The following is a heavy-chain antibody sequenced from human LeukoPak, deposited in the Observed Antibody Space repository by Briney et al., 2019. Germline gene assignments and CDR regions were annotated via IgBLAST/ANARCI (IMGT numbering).Heavy chain of an antibody. V-gene: IGHV4-38-2*02. CDR2: IYHSGST. Sequence: PSETLSLTCTVSGYSISSGYYWGWIRQPPGKGLEWIGSIYHSGSTYYNPSLKSRVTISVDTSKNQFSLKLSSVTAADTAVYYCARVGYYDSSGYSVWGQGTTVTVSS. J-gene: IGHJ6*02. CDR1: GYSISSGYY. CDR3: ARVGYYDSSGYSV. D-gene: IGHD3-22*01.